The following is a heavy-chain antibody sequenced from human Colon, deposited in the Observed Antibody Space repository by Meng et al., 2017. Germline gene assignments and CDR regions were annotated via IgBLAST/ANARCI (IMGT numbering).Heavy chain of an antibody. D-gene: IGHD3-16*01. CDR3: TRYYDATVPFDH. CDR1: GFMFSSYW. J-gene: IGHJ4*02. V-gene: IGHV3-74*01. CDR2: INSYGTIT. Sequence: DVQLVESGVGLLQPGGSLRLSCAASGFMFSSYWMYWVRQVPGKGLVWVSRINSYGTITNYADSVKGRFTISRDNAKNTLYLQMDSLRAEDTAVYYCTRYYDATVPFDHWGQGTLVTVSS.